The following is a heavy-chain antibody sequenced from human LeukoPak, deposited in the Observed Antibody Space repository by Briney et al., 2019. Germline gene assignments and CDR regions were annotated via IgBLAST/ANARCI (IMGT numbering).Heavy chain of an antibody. D-gene: IGHD3-10*01. CDR1: GYTFTIYL. Sequence: ASVRVSFKASGYTFTIYLISWVRQVPGQGREWMGWISGHNGNTDYAQKFKDRVTLTTDTSTNTAYMELRSLTSDDTAVYYCARIWAEFQLVSDFWGQGTLVTVSP. J-gene: IGHJ4*02. V-gene: IGHV1-18*01. CDR3: ARIWAEFQLVSDF. CDR2: ISGHNGNT.